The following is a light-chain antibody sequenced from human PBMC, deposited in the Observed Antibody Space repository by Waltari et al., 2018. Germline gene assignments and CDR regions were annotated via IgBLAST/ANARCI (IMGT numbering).Light chain of an antibody. J-gene: IGKJ2*01. CDR3: QQYGSSPPYT. CDR2: GTS. Sequence: EIVLTQSPGTLSLSPGERATLSCRASQSVSSNYLVWYQQKPGQAPRLLIYGTSSRATGIPDRFSGSGSGTDFTLTISRLEPEDFAVYYCQQYGSSPPYTVGQGTKLEIK. CDR1: QSVSSNY. V-gene: IGKV3-20*01.